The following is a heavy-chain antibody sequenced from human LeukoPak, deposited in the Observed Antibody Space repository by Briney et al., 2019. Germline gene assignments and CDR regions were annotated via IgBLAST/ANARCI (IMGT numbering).Heavy chain of an antibody. J-gene: IGHJ4*02. D-gene: IGHD3-10*01. Sequence: PGGSLRLSCAASAFTFSSYWMSWVRQAPGKGLEWVANIKQDGSEKYYVDSVKGRFTISRDNAKNSLYLQMNSLRAEDTAVYYCARGGGSYDYWGQGTLVTVSS. CDR3: ARGGGSYDY. CDR2: IKQDGSEK. CDR1: AFTFSSYW. V-gene: IGHV3-7*01.